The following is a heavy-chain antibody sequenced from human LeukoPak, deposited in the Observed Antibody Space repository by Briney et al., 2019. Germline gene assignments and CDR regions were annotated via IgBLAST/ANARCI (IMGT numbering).Heavy chain of an antibody. CDR3: ARDIFD. CDR2: ISNNGGST. Sequence: GGSLRLSCAAFGLTFNNYALTWIRQAPGKGLEYVSAISNNGGSTYYANSVKGRFTISRDNSNNTLYLQMNSLRAEDTAMYYCARDIFDWGQGALVTVSA. D-gene: IGHD2-15*01. CDR1: GLTFNNYA. V-gene: IGHV3-64*01. J-gene: IGHJ4*02.